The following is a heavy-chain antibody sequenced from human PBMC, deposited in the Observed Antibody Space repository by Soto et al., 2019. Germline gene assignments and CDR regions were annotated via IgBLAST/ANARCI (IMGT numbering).Heavy chain of an antibody. Sequence: QVQLVQSGAEVKKPGASVKVSCKASGYTFTNYAIHWVRQAPGQRLEWRGRINAGSGNTKYSQGFEGRVSITRDTSASTAYMEVSSLTSEDTAVYYCACEQQLATFQHWGQGTLVTVSS. V-gene: IGHV1-3*01. CDR2: INAGSGNT. J-gene: IGHJ1*01. CDR3: ACEQQLATFQH. D-gene: IGHD6-13*01. CDR1: GYTFTNYA.